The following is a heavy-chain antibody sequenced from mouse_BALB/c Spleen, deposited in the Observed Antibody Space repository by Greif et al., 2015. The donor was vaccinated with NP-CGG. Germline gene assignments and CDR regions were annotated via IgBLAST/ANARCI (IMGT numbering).Heavy chain of an antibody. J-gene: IGHJ4*01. V-gene: IGHV1S41*01. CDR2: IAPGTGST. Sequence: DLVKPGASVKLSCKASGYTFTGFWINWIKQRPGQGLEWIGRIAPGTGSTYYNEMFKGKSTLTVDTSSSTAYIQLSSLSSEDSAVYFCARYDYAVDYWGRGTSVTVSS. D-gene: IGHD1-1*01. CDR1: GYTFTGFW. CDR3: ARYDYAVDY.